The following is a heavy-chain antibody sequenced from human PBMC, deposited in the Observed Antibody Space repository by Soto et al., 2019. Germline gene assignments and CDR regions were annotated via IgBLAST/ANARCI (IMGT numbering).Heavy chain of an antibody. CDR2: IYYSGST. CDR3: VISGGNDVYYYMEV. Sequence: SETLSLTCTVSGGSISSYYWSWIRQPPGKGLEWIGYIYYSGSTNYNPSLKSRVTISVDTSKNQFSLKLSSVTAADTAVYYCVISGGNDVYYYMEVWGPGTTVNVSS. CDR1: GGSISSYY. D-gene: IGHD1-1*01. V-gene: IGHV4-59*08. J-gene: IGHJ6*02.